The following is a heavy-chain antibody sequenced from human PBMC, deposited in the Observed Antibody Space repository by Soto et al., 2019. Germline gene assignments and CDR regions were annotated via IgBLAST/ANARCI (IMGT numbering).Heavy chain of an antibody. Sequence: PSETLSLTCTVSGGSISSYYWSWIRQPPGKGLAWIGYIYYSGSTNYNPSLKSRVTISVDTSKNQFSLKLSSVTAADTAVYYCARVSYRDYYYGMDVWGQGTTVTVS. D-gene: IGHD3-10*01. CDR3: ARVSYRDYYYGMDV. J-gene: IGHJ6*02. CDR2: IYYSGST. CDR1: GGSISSYY. V-gene: IGHV4-59*01.